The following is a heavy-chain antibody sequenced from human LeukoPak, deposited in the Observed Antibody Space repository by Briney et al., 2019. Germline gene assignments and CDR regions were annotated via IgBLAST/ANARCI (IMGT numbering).Heavy chain of an antibody. D-gene: IGHD2-2*01. J-gene: IGHJ4*02. V-gene: IGHV3-30*04. CDR1: GFTFSSYA. Sequence: GGSLRLSCAASGFTFSSYAMHWVRQAPGKGLEWGAVISYDGSNKYYADSVKGRFTISRDNSKNTPYLQMNSLRAEATAVYYCARLYARILVAYWGQGTLVTVSS. CDR3: ARLYARILVAY. CDR2: ISYDGSNK.